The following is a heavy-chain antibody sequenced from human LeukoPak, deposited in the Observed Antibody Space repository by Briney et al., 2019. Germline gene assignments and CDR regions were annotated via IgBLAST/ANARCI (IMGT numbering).Heavy chain of an antibody. V-gene: IGHV3-23*01. Sequence: GGSLRLSCAASGFTFSTYAMNWVRQAPGKGLEWVSTISGSGGSTYYADSVKGRFTISRDNSKYTLYLQMNSLRAEDTAVYYCAYGDYDCWGQGTLVTVSS. D-gene: IGHD4-17*01. J-gene: IGHJ4*02. CDR1: GFTFSTYA. CDR2: ISGSGGST. CDR3: AYGDYDC.